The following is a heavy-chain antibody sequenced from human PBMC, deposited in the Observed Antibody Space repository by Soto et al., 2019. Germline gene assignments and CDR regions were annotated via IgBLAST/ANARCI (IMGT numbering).Heavy chain of an antibody. J-gene: IGHJ4*02. CDR2: ISSSSSYI. Sequence: GGSLRLSCAASGFTFSSYSMNWVRQAPGKGLEWVSSISSSSSYIYYADSVKGRFTISRDNAKNSLYLQMNSLRAEDTAVYYCARERAMVRGIPDYWGQGTLVTVSS. CDR3: ARERAMVRGIPDY. CDR1: GFTFSSYS. V-gene: IGHV3-21*01. D-gene: IGHD3-10*01.